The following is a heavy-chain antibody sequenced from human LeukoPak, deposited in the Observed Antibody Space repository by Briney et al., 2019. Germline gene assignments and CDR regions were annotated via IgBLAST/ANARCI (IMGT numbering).Heavy chain of an antibody. V-gene: IGHV4-59*01. CDR3: ARLDMVRGVIMAVDY. CDR1: GGSISSYY. Sequence: SETLSLTCTVSGGSISSYYWSWIRQPPGKGLEWIGYIYYSGSTNYNPSLKSRVTISVDTSKNQFSLKLSSVTAADTAVYYCARLDMVRGVIMAVDYWGQGTLVTASS. CDR2: IYYSGST. J-gene: IGHJ4*02. D-gene: IGHD3-10*01.